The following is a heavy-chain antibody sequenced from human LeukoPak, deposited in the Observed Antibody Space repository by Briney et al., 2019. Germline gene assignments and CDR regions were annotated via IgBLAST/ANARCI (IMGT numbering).Heavy chain of an antibody. J-gene: IGHJ4*02. CDR1: GGSFSGYY. Sequence: SETLSLTCAVYGGSFSGYYWSWIRQPPGKGLEWIGEINHSGSTNYNPSLKSRVTISVDTSKNQFSLKLSSVTAADTAVCYCARGEAARPLSYWGQGTLVTVSS. V-gene: IGHV4-34*01. CDR2: INHSGST. CDR3: ARGEAARPLSY. D-gene: IGHD6-6*01.